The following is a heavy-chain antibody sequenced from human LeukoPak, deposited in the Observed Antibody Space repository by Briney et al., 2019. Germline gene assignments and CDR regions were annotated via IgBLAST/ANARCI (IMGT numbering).Heavy chain of an antibody. V-gene: IGHV3-23*01. D-gene: IGHD1-26*01. CDR1: GFTFSSYA. Sequence: GGSLRLSCAASGFTFSSYAMSWVRQAPGKGREWVSTISTSGGTTHYAESVKDQFIISRDNSQNTLYLQMSSLRVEDTALYYCAKARGSFSGSYFSSGDFDSWGQGTLVTVSS. CDR2: ISTSGGTT. J-gene: IGHJ4*02. CDR3: AKARGSFSGSYFSSGDFDS.